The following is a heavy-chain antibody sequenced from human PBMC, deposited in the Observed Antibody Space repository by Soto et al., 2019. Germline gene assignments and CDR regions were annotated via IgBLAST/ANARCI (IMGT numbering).Heavy chain of an antibody. CDR1: GFTFSSYA. J-gene: IGHJ4*02. V-gene: IGHV3-23*01. D-gene: IGHD1-26*01. CDR3: ALRGSGSYFRY. Sequence: EVQLLESGGGLVQPGGSLRLSCAASGFTFSSYAMNWVRQAPGKGLEWVSVISGSGDSTYYTDSVKGRFTISRDNSKTTLYLQMNSLRAEDTAVYYWALRGSGSYFRYWGQGTLVTVSS. CDR2: ISGSGDST.